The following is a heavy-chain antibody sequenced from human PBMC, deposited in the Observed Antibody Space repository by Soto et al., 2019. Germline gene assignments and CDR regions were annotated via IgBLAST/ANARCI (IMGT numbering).Heavy chain of an antibody. CDR1: GYSCTSYW. D-gene: IGHD6-19*01. CDR3: ASVYSSGWNGFDY. CDR2: IYPGDSDT. Sequence: PGESLKISCKGSGYSCTSYWIGWVRQMPGKGLEWMGIIYPGDSDTRYSPSFQGQVTISADKSISTAYLQWSSLKASDTAMYYCASVYSSGWNGFDYWGQGTLVTVSS. J-gene: IGHJ4*02. V-gene: IGHV5-51*01.